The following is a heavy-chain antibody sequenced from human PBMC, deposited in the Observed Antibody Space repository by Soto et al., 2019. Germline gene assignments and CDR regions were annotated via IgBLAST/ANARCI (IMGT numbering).Heavy chain of an antibody. D-gene: IGHD2-21*02. CDR2: INAGNGTT. CDR1: GYTFTSYA. V-gene: IGHV1-3*01. J-gene: IGHJ6*02. CDR3: ARDTVVTPRYYYGMDV. Sequence: GASVKVSCKASGYTFTSYAMHWVRQAPGQRLEWMGWINAGNGTTKYSQKFQGRVTITRDTSASTAYMELSSLRSEDTAVYYCARDTVVTPRYYYGMDVWGQGTTVTVSS.